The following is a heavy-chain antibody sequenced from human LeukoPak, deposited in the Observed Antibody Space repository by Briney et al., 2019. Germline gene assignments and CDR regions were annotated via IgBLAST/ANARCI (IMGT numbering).Heavy chain of an antibody. Sequence: SETLSLTCTVSGGSISSSSYYRGWIRQPPGKGLEWIGSIYYSGSTYYNPSLKSRVTISVDTSKNQFSLKLSSVTAADTAVYYCAGDSRYFDYWGQGTLVTVSS. J-gene: IGHJ4*02. V-gene: IGHV4-39*02. CDR3: AGDSRYFDY. CDR2: IYYSGST. CDR1: GGSISSSSYY.